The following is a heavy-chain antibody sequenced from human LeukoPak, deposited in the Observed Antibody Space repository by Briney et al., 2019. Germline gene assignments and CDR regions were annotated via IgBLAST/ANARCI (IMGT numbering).Heavy chain of an antibody. CDR2: IYHSGSGST. J-gene: IGHJ6*02. D-gene: IGHD3-3*01. V-gene: IGHV4-30-2*01. CDR1: GVSISSGGHS. CDR3: ARINDFWSGPTLDV. Sequence: SETLSLTCTVSGVSISSGGHSWSWIRQPPGKGLEWIGYIYHSGSGSTYYNPSLKSRVTISIDKSKDQFSLKLNSVTAADTAVYYCARINDFWSGPTLDVWGQGTTVTVSS.